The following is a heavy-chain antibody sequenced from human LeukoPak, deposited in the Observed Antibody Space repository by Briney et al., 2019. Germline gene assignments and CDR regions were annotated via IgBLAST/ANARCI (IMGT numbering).Heavy chain of an antibody. Sequence: SQTLSLTCAISGESVYTNGIGWNRIRQSPSRGLEWLGRTYYRSKWIYDFAASVKSRISISPDTSKNQFSLQLNSVTPEDTAVYYCTRGFNWNYFDYWAQGTLVTVSS. CDR3: TRGFNWNYFDY. J-gene: IGHJ4*02. CDR2: TYYRSKWIY. CDR1: GESVYTNGIG. D-gene: IGHD1-20*01. V-gene: IGHV6-1*01.